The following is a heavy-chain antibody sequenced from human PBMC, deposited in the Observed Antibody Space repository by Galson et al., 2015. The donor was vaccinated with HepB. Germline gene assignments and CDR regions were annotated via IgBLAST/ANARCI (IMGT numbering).Heavy chain of an antibody. CDR2: ISPSVGST. J-gene: IGHJ3*02. D-gene: IGHD2-2*01. Sequence: SVKVSCKASGYTFINYYIHWVRQAPGQGLEWMGLISPSVGSTSFAQKFQGRVTMTRDTSTSIVYMELNSLGYEDTAVYYCSRESEAVPGGIDAFDIWGQGTMVTVPS. V-gene: IGHV1-46*03. CDR1: GYTFINYY. CDR3: SRESEAVPGGIDAFDI.